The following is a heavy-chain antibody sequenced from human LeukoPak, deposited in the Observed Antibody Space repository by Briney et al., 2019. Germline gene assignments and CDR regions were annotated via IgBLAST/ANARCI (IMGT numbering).Heavy chain of an antibody. CDR2: TSGSGGST. V-gene: IGHV3-23*01. Sequence: PGGSLRLSCTASGFTFSNYAMSWVRQAPGMGLEWVSTTSGSGGSTHYGYSVKGRFTISRDNSKNTLYLQMNSLRGEDTAVYYCAKETSWSIATAGYAFDVWGQGTMVTVSS. CDR1: GFTFSNYA. J-gene: IGHJ3*01. D-gene: IGHD6-6*01. CDR3: AKETSWSIATAGYAFDV.